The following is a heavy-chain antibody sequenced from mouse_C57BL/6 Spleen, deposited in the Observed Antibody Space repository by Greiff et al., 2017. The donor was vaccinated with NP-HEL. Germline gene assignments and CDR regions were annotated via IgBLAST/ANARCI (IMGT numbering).Heavy chain of an antibody. V-gene: IGHV6-3*01. Sequence: EVKVEESGGGLVQPGGSMKLSCVASGFTFSNYWMNWVRQSPEKGLEWVAQIRLKSDNYATHYAESVKGRFTISRDDSKSSVYLQMNNLRAEDTGIYYCTGGSNYPYYFDYWGQGTTLTVSS. CDR1: GFTFSNYW. D-gene: IGHD2-5*01. CDR2: IRLKSDNYAT. J-gene: IGHJ2*01. CDR3: TGGSNYPYYFDY.